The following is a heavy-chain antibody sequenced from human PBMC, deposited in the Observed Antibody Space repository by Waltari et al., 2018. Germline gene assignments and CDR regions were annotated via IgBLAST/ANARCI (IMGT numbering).Heavy chain of an antibody. CDR2: INHSGST. Sequence: QVQLQQWGAGLLKPSETLSLTCAVYGGSFSGSYWSWIRQPPGKGLEWIGEINHSGSTNYNPSLKSRVTISVDTSKNQFSLKLSSVTAADTAVYYCATLPRQSTVVTPDWGQGTLVTVSS. J-gene: IGHJ4*02. CDR1: GGSFSGSY. V-gene: IGHV4-34*01. D-gene: IGHD2-21*02. CDR3: ATLPRQSTVVTPD.